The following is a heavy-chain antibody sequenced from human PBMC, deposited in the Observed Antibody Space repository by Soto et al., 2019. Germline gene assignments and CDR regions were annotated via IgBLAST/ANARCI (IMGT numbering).Heavy chain of an antibody. CDR2: IWYDGNNK. J-gene: IGHJ4*02. CDR1: GFTFSSYG. CDR3: VKEGY. V-gene: IGHV3-33*06. Sequence: QVQLVESGGGVVQPGRSLRLSCAASGFTFSSYGMHWVRQAPGKGLEWVAVIWYDGNNKYYADSVKGRFTISRDNSKNTLYLQMNSLRVEDTAVYYCVKEGYWGQGTLVTVSS.